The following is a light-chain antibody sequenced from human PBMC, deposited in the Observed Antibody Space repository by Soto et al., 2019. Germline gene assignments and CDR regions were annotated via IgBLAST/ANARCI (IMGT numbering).Light chain of an antibody. CDR2: SNN. CDR1: SSNIGSNT. CDR3: AAWDDSRNGYV. J-gene: IGLJ1*01. V-gene: IGLV1-44*01. Sequence: QSVLTQPPSASGTPGQRVTISCSGSSSNIGSNTVNWYQQLPGTAPKLLIYSNNQRPSGVRDRFSGSKSGTSASLAISGLQSEDEADYYCAAWDDSRNGYVFVTGTKLTVL.